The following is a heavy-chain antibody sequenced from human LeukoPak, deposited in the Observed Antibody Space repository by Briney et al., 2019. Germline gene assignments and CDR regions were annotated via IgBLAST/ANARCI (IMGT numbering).Heavy chain of an antibody. CDR3: ARNNYYGSGSTA. CDR2: ISGSGGST. V-gene: IGHV3-23*01. D-gene: IGHD3-10*01. Sequence: PGGSLRLSCAPSGFTFSSYAMSWVRQAPGKGLEWVSAISGSGGSTYYADSVEGRFTISRDNSKHTLYLQMNSLRAEDTAVYYCARNNYYGSGSTAWGQGTLVTVSS. CDR1: GFTFSSYA. J-gene: IGHJ5*02.